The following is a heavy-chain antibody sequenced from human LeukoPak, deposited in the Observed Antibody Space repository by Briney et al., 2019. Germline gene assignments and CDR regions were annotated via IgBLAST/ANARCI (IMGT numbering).Heavy chain of an antibody. J-gene: IGHJ4*02. D-gene: IGHD2-2*03. CDR2: IYPGDSDT. CDR1: GYSFTSYW. CDR3: ARLGYCTTTSCKRGGLDY. V-gene: IGHV5-51*01. Sequence: GESLKISCKGSGYSFTSYWIGWVRQMPGKGLEWMGIIYPGDSDTRYSPSFQGQVTISADKSISTAYLQWSSLKASDTAIYYCARLGYCTTTSCKRGGLDYWGQGTLVTVSS.